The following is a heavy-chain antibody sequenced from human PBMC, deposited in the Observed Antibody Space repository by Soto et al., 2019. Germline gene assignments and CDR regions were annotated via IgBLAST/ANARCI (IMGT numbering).Heavy chain of an antibody. CDR3: ARDRGGLYYYGSGSYWKYYYYGMDV. V-gene: IGHV3-48*03. D-gene: IGHD3-10*01. Sequence: HPGGSLRLSCAASGFTFSSYEMNWVRQAPGKGLEWVSYISSSGSTIYYADSVKGRFTISRDNAKNSLYLQMNSLRAEDTAVYYCARDRGGLYYYGSGSYWKYYYYGMDVWGQGTTVTVSS. J-gene: IGHJ6*02. CDR2: ISSSGSTI. CDR1: GFTFSSYE.